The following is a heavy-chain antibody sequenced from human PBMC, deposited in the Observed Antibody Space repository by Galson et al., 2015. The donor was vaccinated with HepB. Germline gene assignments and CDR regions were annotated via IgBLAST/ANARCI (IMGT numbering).Heavy chain of an antibody. J-gene: IGHJ5*02. CDR2: ISSSSSYT. CDR3: AKGHHWFDP. V-gene: IGHV3-11*06. Sequence: SLRLSCAASGFIFSDYYMSWIRQAPGKGLEWVSYISSSSSYTNYADSVKGRFTISRDNAKNSLYLQMNSLRAEDTAVYYCAKGHHWFDPWGQGTLVTVSS. CDR1: GFIFSDYY.